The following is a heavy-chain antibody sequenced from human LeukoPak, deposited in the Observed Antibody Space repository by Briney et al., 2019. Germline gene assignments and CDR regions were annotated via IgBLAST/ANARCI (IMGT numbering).Heavy chain of an antibody. Sequence: ASVKVSCKASGYTFTSYDINWVRQATGQGLEWMEWMNPNSGNTGYAQKFQGRVTMTRNTSISTAYMELSSLRSEDTAVYYCASSSLYSYGSMVDYWGQGTLVTVSS. J-gene: IGHJ4*02. D-gene: IGHD5-18*01. V-gene: IGHV1-8*01. CDR1: GYTFTSYD. CDR2: MNPNSGNT. CDR3: ASSSLYSYGSMVDY.